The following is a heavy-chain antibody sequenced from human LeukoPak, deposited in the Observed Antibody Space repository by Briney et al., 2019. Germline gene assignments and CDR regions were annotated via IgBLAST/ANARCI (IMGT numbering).Heavy chain of an antibody. CDR3: AKDRYSSSLRRIDY. V-gene: IGHV3-30*18. Sequence: PGASLRLSCAASGFTFSSYGMHWVRQAPGKGLEWVAVISYDGSNKYYADSVKGRFTISRDNSKNTLYLQMNSLRAEDTAVYYCAKDRYSSSLRRIDYWGQGTLVTVSS. CDR2: ISYDGSNK. CDR1: GFTFSSYG. D-gene: IGHD6-13*01. J-gene: IGHJ4*02.